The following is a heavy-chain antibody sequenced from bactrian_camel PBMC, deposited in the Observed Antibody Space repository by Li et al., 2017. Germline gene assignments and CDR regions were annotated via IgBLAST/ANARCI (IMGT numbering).Heavy chain of an antibody. V-gene: IGHV3S54*01. CDR2: IAPATGTT. Sequence: VQLVESGGGLVQPGGSLRLSCAASGSGYISGTACMGWFRQVPGKEREGVAAIAPATGTTFYSDSVKGRFTISHVNANNTLHLQMNSLKPEDIAVYYCAADLGWCGIRPFQREFRNWGQGTQVTVS. CDR1: GSGYISGTAC. D-gene: IGHD2*01. J-gene: IGHJ4*01. CDR3: AADLGWCGIRPFQREFRN.